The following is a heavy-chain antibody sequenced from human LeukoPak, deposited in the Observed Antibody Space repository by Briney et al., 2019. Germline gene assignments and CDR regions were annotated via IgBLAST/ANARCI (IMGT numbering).Heavy chain of an antibody. J-gene: IGHJ6*02. CDR3: ARGGRVSSGYYYATLYYYGMDV. CDR1: GGSFSGYY. V-gene: IGHV4-34*01. D-gene: IGHD3-22*01. CDR2: INHSGST. Sequence: PSETLSLTCAVYGGSFSGYYWSWIRQPPGKGLEWIGEINHSGSTNYNPSLKSRFTISVDTSKNQFSLKLSSVTAADTAVYYCARGGRVSSGYYYATLYYYGMDVWGQGTTVTVSS.